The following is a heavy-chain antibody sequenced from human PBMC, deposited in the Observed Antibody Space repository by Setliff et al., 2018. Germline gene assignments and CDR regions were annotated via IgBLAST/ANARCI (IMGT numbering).Heavy chain of an antibody. CDR3: ARQGSRSLDAFDI. V-gene: IGHV5-51*01. J-gene: IGHJ3*02. D-gene: IGHD1-26*01. CDR2: IYPGDSDT. CDR1: GYSFTSYW. Sequence: RGESLKISCKGSGYSFTSYWIGWVRQMPGKGLEWMGIIYPGDSDTRYSPSLQGQVTISADKSISTAYLQWSSLKASDTAMYYCARQGSRSLDAFDIWGQGTMVTVSS.